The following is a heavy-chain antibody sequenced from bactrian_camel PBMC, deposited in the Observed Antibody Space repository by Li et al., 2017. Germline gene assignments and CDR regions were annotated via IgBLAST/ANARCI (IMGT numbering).Heavy chain of an antibody. CDR3: AARGRKKGELGPRGTYGCVVLDEAADFRY. J-gene: IGHJ6*01. CDR1: LYIYSSYC. CDR2: VDADGDT. V-gene: IGHV3S53*01. D-gene: IGHD2*01. Sequence: HVQLVESGGGSVQAGESLRLTCEISLYIYSSYCMGWFRQAPGKERERVATVDADGDTRYSDSVKGRFTISRDAEKMMYLDMVNLGPEDSAVYFCAARGRKKGELGPRGTYGCVVLDEAADFRYWGQGTQVTVS.